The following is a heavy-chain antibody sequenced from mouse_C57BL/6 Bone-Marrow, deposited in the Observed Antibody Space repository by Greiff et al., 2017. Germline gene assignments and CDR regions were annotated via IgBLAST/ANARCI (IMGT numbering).Heavy chain of an antibody. CDR2: ISDGGSYT. CDR3: ARDRYYGSSSAWFAY. V-gene: IGHV5-4*01. J-gene: IGHJ3*01. Sequence: EVKLVESGGGLVKPGGSLKLSCAASGFTFSSYAMSWVRQTPETRLEWVATISDGGSYTYYPDNVKGRFTISRDNAKNNLYLQMSHLKSEDTAMYYWARDRYYGSSSAWFAYWGQVTLVTVSA. D-gene: IGHD1-1*01. CDR1: GFTFSSYA.